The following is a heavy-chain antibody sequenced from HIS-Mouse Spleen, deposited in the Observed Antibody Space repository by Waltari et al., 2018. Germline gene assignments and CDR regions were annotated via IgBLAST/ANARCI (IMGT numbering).Heavy chain of an antibody. V-gene: IGHV1-8*01. CDR1: GYTFTSYD. CDR3: ARDLWQLVGDAFDI. J-gene: IGHJ3*02. D-gene: IGHD6-6*01. CDR2: MNPNSGNT. Sequence: QVQLVQSGAEVKKPGASVKVSCKASGYTFTSYDINWVRQATGQGLEWMGWMNPNSGNTGYAQKFQGRVTMTRDTSISTAYMELSRLRSDDTAVYYCARDLWQLVGDAFDIWGQGTMVTVSS.